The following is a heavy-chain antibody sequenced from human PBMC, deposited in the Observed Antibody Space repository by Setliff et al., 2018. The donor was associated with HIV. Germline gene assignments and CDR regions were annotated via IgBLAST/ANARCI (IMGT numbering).Heavy chain of an antibody. CDR1: GFTFGDHA. D-gene: IGHD4-4*01. V-gene: IGHV3-49*04. CDR3: TRHSTDPWSLLDY. Sequence: GGSLRLSCTTSGFTFGDHAMSWVRQAPGKGLEWIGLIKSKTYGEKTEYAASVKGRFTFSRDDSKYIVYLQMDSLKTEDTAVYYCTRHSTDPWSLLDYWGQGTLVTVSS. CDR2: IKSKTYGEKT. J-gene: IGHJ4*02.